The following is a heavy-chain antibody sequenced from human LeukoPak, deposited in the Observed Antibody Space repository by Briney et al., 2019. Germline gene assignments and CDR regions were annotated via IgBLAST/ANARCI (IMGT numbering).Heavy chain of an antibody. D-gene: IGHD7-27*01. CDR1: GYTFTGYY. V-gene: IGHV1-46*01. CDR2: INPSGGST. J-gene: IGHJ4*02. CDR3: ARDPHNWGPAYYFDY. Sequence: ASVKVSCKASGYTFTGYYMHWVRQAPGQGLEWMGIINPSGGSTSYAQKFQGRVTMTRDTSTSTVYMELSSLRSEDAAVYYCARDPHNWGPAYYFDYWGQGTLVTVSS.